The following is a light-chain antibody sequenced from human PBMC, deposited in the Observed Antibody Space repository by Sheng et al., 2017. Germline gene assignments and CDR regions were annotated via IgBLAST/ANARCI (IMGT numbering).Light chain of an antibody. J-gene: IGKJ3*01. CDR1: QSINIY. CDR2: RAS. CDR3: QQTYSFPIT. V-gene: IGKV1-39*01. Sequence: DIQMTQSPSSLSASVGDRVNLTCRTSQSINIYLNWYHQQPGKAPDLLIYRASTLQSGVPSRFSGSGSGTDFTLTISSLQPEDFATYYCQQTYSFPITFGPGTRVDIK.